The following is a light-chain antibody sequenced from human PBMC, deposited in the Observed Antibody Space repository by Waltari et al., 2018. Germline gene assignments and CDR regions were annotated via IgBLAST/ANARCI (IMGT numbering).Light chain of an antibody. V-gene: IGKV3-11*01. Sequence: EIVLTQSPPTLSLSPGERATLSCRASQSVGNYLAWYQQKVGQAPRLLIYDASSRATGIPARFSGSGSGTDFTLTISSLEPEDFAVYYCQQRGNWPRLTFGGGTKVEIK. CDR1: QSVGNY. CDR2: DAS. CDR3: QQRGNWPRLT. J-gene: IGKJ4*01.